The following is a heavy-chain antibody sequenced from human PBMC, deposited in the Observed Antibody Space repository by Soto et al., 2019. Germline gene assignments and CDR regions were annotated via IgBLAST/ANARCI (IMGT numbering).Heavy chain of an antibody. CDR3: AGDQGPNYMAV. CDR1: GFTFSDSF. CDR2: ISGSDGNI. V-gene: IGHV3-11*01. Sequence: QVQLVESGGGLVKPGGSLRLSCAASGFTFSDSFMSWSRQTPGKGLEWLSYISGSDGNIYYADSVRGRFTISRDNAKNSVYLQMKSLRAEDTAVYYCAGDQGPNYMAVWGKGTTVTVS. J-gene: IGHJ6*03.